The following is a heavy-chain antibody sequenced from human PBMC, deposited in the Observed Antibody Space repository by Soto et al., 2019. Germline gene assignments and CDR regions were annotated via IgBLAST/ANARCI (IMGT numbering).Heavy chain of an antibody. J-gene: IGHJ5*02. V-gene: IGHV3-21*01. Sequence: EVQLVESGGGLVKPGGSLRLSCAASGFTFSSYSMNWDRQAPGKGLEWVSATSSSSSYIYYADSVKCRFTISRDNAKNSLYLQMNSLRADDTAVYYCASYSGYDFFWFDPWGQGTLVTVSS. CDR3: ASYSGYDFFWFDP. CDR1: GFTFSSYS. CDR2: TSSSSSYI. D-gene: IGHD5-12*01.